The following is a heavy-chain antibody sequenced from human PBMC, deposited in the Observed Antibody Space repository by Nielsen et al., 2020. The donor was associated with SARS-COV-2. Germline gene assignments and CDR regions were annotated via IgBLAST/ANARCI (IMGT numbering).Heavy chain of an antibody. CDR2: VSGSGGST. Sequence: GGSLRLSCAASGFTFSSYAMSWVRQAPGKGLEWVSGVSGSGGSTYYADSVKGRFTISRDNSKKKLYLQMNSLRAEDTAVYYCARELLGGSSGRMFGTYYYYGMDVWGQGTTVTVSS. D-gene: IGHD6-19*01. J-gene: IGHJ6*02. V-gene: IGHV3-23*01. CDR1: GFTFSSYA. CDR3: ARELLGGSSGRMFGTYYYYGMDV.